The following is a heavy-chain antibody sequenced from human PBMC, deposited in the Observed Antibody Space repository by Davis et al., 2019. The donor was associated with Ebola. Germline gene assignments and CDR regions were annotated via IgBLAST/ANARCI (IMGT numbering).Heavy chain of an antibody. D-gene: IGHD7-27*01. CDR2: INPHNGNT. CDR1: GYTFTSYG. J-gene: IGHJ4*02. CDR3: ARDRNEWGWGFGYWMDY. Sequence: ASVKVSCKASGYTFTSYGITWVRQAPGQGLEWMGWINPHNGNTNYAQNVQGRVTMTTDTSASTAYIELSSLRSEDTAVYYCARDRNEWGWGFGYWMDYWGQGTLVTVSS. V-gene: IGHV1-18*04.